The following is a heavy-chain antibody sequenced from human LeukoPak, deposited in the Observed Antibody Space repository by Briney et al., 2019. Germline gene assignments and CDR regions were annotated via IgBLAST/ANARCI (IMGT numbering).Heavy chain of an antibody. CDR1: GFTFGDYA. Sequence: GGSMRLSCSTSGFTFGDYAMSWVRQAPGKGLEWVGFIQAKAYGGATKYAASVNGRFSISRDDSQSIANLQMNDLKTEDTAVYYCTRAPHPRCSSSGCYLDYWGQGTLVTVSS. CDR2: IQAKAYGGAT. D-gene: IGHD2-2*01. V-gene: IGHV3-49*04. CDR3: TRAPHPRCSSSGCYLDY. J-gene: IGHJ4*02.